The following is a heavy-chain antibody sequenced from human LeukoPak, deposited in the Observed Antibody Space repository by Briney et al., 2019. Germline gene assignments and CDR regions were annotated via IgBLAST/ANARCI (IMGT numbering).Heavy chain of an antibody. J-gene: IGHJ4*02. CDR3: ARDRGQLVNDY. CDR2: ISYDGSNK. D-gene: IGHD3-10*01. Sequence: GRSLRLSCAASGFTFSSYAMHWVRQAPGKGLEWVGVISYDGSNKYYADSVKGRFTISRDNSKNTLYLQMNSLRAEDTAVYYCARDRGQLVNDYWGQGTLVTVSS. CDR1: GFTFSSYA. V-gene: IGHV3-30*04.